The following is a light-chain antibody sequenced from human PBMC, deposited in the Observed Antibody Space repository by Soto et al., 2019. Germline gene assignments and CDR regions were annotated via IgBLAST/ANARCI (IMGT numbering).Light chain of an antibody. CDR2: DAS. V-gene: IGKV1-33*01. CDR1: QVISNY. J-gene: IGKJ5*01. CDR3: QQYDDLPIT. Sequence: DIQMTQSPSSLSASVGDRVTITCQASQVISNYLNWYHQRPGKAPNLLISDASNLEAGVPSRFSGSGSGTDFTFTVSGLQPEDIGTYYCQQYDDLPITFGQGTRLEIK.